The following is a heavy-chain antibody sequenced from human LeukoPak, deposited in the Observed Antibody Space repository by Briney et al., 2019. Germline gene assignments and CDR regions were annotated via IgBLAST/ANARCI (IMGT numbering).Heavy chain of an antibody. CDR1: GGSFSGYY. Sequence: SETLSLTCAVYGGSFSGYYWSWIRQPPGKELEWIGEINHSGSTNYNPSLKSRVTISVDTSKNQFSLKLSSVTAADTAVYYCAREMILLSPNWFDPWGQGTLVTVSS. CDR2: INHSGST. J-gene: IGHJ5*02. D-gene: IGHD2-15*01. CDR3: AREMILLSPNWFDP. V-gene: IGHV4-34*01.